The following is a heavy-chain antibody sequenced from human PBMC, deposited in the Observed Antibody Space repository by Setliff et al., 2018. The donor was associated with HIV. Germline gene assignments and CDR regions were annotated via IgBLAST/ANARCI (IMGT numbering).Heavy chain of an antibody. Sequence: GGSLRLSCAASGFTFSRYWMHWVRQAPGQGLVWVSGINNDTTTTTYADSVKGRFSISRDNARNTLYLQMNGLRGEDTAVYYCAMFSSSSGWGQGTQVTVSS. CDR3: AMFSSSSG. J-gene: IGHJ4*02. CDR1: GFTFSRYW. V-gene: IGHV3-74*01. D-gene: IGHD6-6*01. CDR2: INNDTTTT.